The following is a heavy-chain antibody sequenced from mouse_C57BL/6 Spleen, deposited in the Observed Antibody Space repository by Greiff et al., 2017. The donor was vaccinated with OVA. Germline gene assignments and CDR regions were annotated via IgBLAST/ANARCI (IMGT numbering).Heavy chain of an antibody. V-gene: IGHV1-78*01. CDR2: IYPRDGST. Sequence: QVQLQQSAAELVKPGASVKISCKVSGYTFTDHTIHWMKQRPEQGLEWIGYIYPRDGSTKYNEKFKGKATLTADKSSSTAYMQLNSLTSEDSAVYFCASPGYYGSSPWFAYWGQGTLVTVSA. D-gene: IGHD1-1*01. CDR1: GYTFTDHT. CDR3: ASPGYYGSSPWFAY. J-gene: IGHJ3*01.